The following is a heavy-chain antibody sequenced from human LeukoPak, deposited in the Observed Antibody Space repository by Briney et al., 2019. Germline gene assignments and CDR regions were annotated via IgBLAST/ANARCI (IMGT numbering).Heavy chain of an antibody. D-gene: IGHD2/OR15-2a*01. CDR3: AREISRAFDI. Sequence: PGGSLRLSCAASEFTFSSYAMHWVRQAPGKGLESVSAISSNGGSAYYANSVKGRFTVSRDNSKNTLYLQMGSLRAEDMAVYYCAREISRAFDIWGQGTMVTVPS. CDR2: ISSNGGSA. CDR1: EFTFSSYA. V-gene: IGHV3-64*01. J-gene: IGHJ3*02.